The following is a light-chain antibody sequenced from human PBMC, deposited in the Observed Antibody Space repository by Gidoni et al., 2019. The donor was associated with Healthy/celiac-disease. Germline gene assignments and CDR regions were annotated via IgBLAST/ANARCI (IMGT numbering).Light chain of an antibody. CDR3: QQYGSSPPWT. J-gene: IGKJ1*01. V-gene: IGKV3-20*01. Sequence: EIVLTQSPGTLSLSPVERATLSCRASQSVSSSYLAWYQQKPGQAPRLLIYGASSRATGIPDRFSGSGSGTDCTLTISRLEPEDFAVYYCQQYGSSPPWTFGQGTKVEIK. CDR1: QSVSSSY. CDR2: GAS.